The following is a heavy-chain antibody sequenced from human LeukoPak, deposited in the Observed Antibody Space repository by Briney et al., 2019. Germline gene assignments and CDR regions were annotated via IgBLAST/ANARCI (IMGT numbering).Heavy chain of an antibody. J-gene: IGHJ6*03. CDR2: IKSKTDGGTT. CDR3: TTDITGPHYDSSGYYYYYYYYMDV. D-gene: IGHD3-22*01. Sequence: GGSLRLSCAASGFTFSNAWMSWVRQAPGKGLEWVGRIKSKTDGGTTDYAAPVKGRFTISRDDSKNTLYRQMNSLKTEDTAVYYCTTDITGPHYDSSGYYYYYYYYMDVWGKGTTVTVSS. CDR1: GFTFSNAW. V-gene: IGHV3-15*01.